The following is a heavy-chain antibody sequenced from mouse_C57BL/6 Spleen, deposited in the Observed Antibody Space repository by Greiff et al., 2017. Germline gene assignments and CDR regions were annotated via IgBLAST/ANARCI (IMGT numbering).Heavy chain of an antibody. CDR2: IDPETGGT. CDR3: TRKIYYDYDDYFDY. D-gene: IGHD2-4*01. CDR1: GYTFTDYE. V-gene: IGHV1-15*01. Sequence: VQRVESGAELVRPGASVTLSCKASGYTFTDYEMHWVKQTPVHGLEWIGAIDPETGGTAYNQKFKGKAILTADKSSSTAYMELRSLTSEDSAVYYCTRKIYYDYDDYFDYWGQGTTLTVSS. J-gene: IGHJ2*01.